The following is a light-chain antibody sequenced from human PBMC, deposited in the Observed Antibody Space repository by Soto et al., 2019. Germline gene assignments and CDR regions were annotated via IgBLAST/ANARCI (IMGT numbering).Light chain of an antibody. CDR1: QDISTG. CDR3: QQGNCFFT. V-gene: IGKV1D-12*01. J-gene: IGKJ4*01. CDR2: DAS. Sequence: DLQMTQSPSSASASVGDTVTITCRASQDISTGLAWYQQKPGKAPKLLIYDASTLQSGVPSRFSGSGSRKDFTLTISSLQPEDFAVYYCQQGNCFFTFGGGTKVEIK.